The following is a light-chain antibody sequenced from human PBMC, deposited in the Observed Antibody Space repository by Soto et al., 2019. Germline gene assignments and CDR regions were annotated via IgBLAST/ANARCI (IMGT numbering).Light chain of an antibody. Sequence: ILMTQSPATVSVSPGESATLSCRASQNIYYNVAWYQHRPGQAPRLLIYRASTRAPGVPARFSGSGSGTEFTLTISSLQPEDFTVYSCLQYHNLWAFVQWTKVEI. CDR1: QNIYYN. V-gene: IGKV3-15*01. CDR3: LQYHNLWA. J-gene: IGKJ1*01. CDR2: RAS.